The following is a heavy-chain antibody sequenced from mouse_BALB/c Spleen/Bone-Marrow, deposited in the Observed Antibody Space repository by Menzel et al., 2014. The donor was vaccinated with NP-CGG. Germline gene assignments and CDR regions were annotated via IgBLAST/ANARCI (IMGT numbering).Heavy chain of an antibody. Sequence: QVQLQQPGPELAKPGASVKMSCKASGYTFTDTWIHWIKQSPGQGLEWIGYINPSTGYAEYNQNFKDKATLTVDKSSSTAYMQLSSLTSEDSAVYYCARDYWGQGTTLTVSS. J-gene: IGHJ2*01. V-gene: IGHV1-7*01. CDR3: ARDY. CDR2: INPSTGYA. CDR1: GYTFTDTW.